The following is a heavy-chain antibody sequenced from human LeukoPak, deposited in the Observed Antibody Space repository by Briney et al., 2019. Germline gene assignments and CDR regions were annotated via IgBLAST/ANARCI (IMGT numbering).Heavy chain of an antibody. CDR2: ISYDGSNK. CDR3: ARGVAIRGSSTHDY. J-gene: IGHJ4*02. V-gene: IGHV3-30-3*01. Sequence: GGSLRLSCAASGFTFSSYAMHWVRQAPGKGLEWVAVISYDGSNKYYADSVKGRFTISRDNSKNTLYLQMNSLRAEDTAVYYCARGVAIRGSSTHDYWGQGTLVTVSS. CDR1: GFTFSSYA. D-gene: IGHD1-26*01.